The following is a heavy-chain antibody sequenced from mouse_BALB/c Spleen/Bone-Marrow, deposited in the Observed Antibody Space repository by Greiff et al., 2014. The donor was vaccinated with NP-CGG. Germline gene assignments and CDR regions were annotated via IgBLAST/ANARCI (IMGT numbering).Heavy chain of an antibody. J-gene: IGHJ2*01. D-gene: IGHD2-1*01. V-gene: IGHV1S34*01. CDR2: ISCYNGAT. Sequence: LVKTGASVKISCKASAYSFTSYYMHWVKQSHGKSLEWIGYISCYNGATSYNQKFKGKATFTVDTSSSTAYMQFNSLTSEDSAVYYCARDYGNLYYFDYWGQGTTLTVSS. CDR3: ARDYGNLYYFDY. CDR1: AYSFTSYY.